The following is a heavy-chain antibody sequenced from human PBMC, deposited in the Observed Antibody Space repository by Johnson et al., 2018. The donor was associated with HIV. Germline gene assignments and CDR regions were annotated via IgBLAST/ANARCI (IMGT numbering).Heavy chain of an antibody. CDR3: VRPHAFDI. Sequence: QVQLVESGGGVVQPGRSLRLSCAASGFTFSSYGMHWVRQAPGKGLEWVGVIWYDGNKKYCADSVKGRFTISRDNSKNTLYLQMNSRRAEDTAVYYCVRPHAFDIWGQGTMVTVSS. J-gene: IGHJ3*02. V-gene: IGHV3-33*01. CDR1: GFTFSSYG. CDR2: IWYDGNKK.